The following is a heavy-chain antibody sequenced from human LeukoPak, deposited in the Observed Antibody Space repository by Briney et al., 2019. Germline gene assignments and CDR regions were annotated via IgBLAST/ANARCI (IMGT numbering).Heavy chain of an antibody. CDR2: IWYDGSHQ. CDR3: AKDKDTPATAQPQRGYFES. D-gene: IGHD2-15*01. CDR1: GFPFSGSG. J-gene: IGHJ4*02. V-gene: IGHV3-33*06. Sequence: GSSLRLSCAASGFPFSGSGLHWVRQAPGKGLEWVAVIWYDGSHQYYADSVKGRFTISRDNSKNTLDLQMNSLRVEDTAVYFCAKDKDTPATAQPQRGYFESWGQGTLVTVSS.